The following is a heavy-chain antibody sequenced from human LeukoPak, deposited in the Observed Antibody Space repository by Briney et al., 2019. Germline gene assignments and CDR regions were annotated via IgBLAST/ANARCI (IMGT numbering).Heavy chain of an antibody. D-gene: IGHD6-13*01. J-gene: IGHJ4*02. CDR2: IRYDGSNK. V-gene: IGHV3-30*02. CDR1: GFTFSSYG. Sequence: PGGSLRLSCAASGFTFSSYGMHWVRQAPGKGLEWVAFIRYDGSNKYYADSVKGRFTISRDNSKNTLYLQMNSLRAEDTAVYYCAKASYSSSWQVYFDYWGQGTLVTVSS. CDR3: AKASYSSSWQVYFDY.